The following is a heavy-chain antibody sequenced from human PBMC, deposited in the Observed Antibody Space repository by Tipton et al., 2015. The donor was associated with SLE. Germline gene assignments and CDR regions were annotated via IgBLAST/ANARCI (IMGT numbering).Heavy chain of an antibody. Sequence: LSLTCAASGFTFSDYGMHWVRQAPGKGLEWVAFIRADGSNKDYADSVKGRFTISRDNSKNTLYLQMNRLRVEDTAVYYCAGGTGAYFDHWGQGTLVTVSS. V-gene: IGHV3-30*02. CDR2: IRADGSNK. CDR3: AGGTGAYFDH. CDR1: GFTFSDYG. D-gene: IGHD3-16*01. J-gene: IGHJ4*02.